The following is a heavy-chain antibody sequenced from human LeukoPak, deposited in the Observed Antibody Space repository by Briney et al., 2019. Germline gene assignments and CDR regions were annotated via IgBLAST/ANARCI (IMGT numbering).Heavy chain of an antibody. Sequence: GGSLRLSCAASGFTFSDYYMSWIRQAPGKGLEWVSYISSSGSTTYYADSVKGRFTISRDNAKNSLYLQMNSLRAEDTAAYYCARDAEYSSSSYVDYWGQGTLVTVSS. CDR2: ISSSGSTT. D-gene: IGHD6-6*01. J-gene: IGHJ4*02. V-gene: IGHV3-11*04. CDR3: ARDAEYSSSSYVDY. CDR1: GFTFSDYY.